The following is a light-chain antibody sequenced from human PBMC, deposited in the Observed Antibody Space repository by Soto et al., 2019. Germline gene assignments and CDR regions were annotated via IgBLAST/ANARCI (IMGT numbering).Light chain of an antibody. CDR3: QQYGSSGT. V-gene: IGKV1-5*03. J-gene: IGKJ1*01. CDR1: QTISSW. Sequence: TQSPGTLSLSPGETATLSCRASQTISSWLAWYQQKPGKAPKLLIYKASTLKSGVPSRFSGSGSGTEFTLTISSLQPDDFAVYYCQQYGSSGTFGQGTKVDI. CDR2: KAS.